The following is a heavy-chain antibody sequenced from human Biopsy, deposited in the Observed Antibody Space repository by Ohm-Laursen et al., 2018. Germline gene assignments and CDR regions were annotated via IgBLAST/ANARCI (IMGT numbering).Heavy chain of an antibody. Sequence: SLRLSCAASGFVVSGTQMSWVRQAPRKGLEWVSVIYSGDSTYYADSMKGRFTISRDESKNTLYLQMNRLRAEDTAVYHCARATYSSGHKIDSWGQGTLVTVSS. CDR1: GFVVSGTQ. CDR2: IYSGDST. CDR3: ARATYSSGHKIDS. V-gene: IGHV3-53*01. J-gene: IGHJ4*02. D-gene: IGHD6-25*01.